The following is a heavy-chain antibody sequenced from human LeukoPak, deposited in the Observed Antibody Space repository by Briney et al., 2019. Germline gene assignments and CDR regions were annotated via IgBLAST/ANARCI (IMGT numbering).Heavy chain of an antibody. D-gene: IGHD3-10*01. CDR1: GGSISSSSYY. Sequence: SETLSLTCTVSGGSISSSSYYWGWLRQPPGKGLEWIGSIYYSGSTNYNPSLKSRVTISVDTSKNQFSLKLSSVTAADTAVYYCAREVVGYYYGSGSTYWFDPWGQGTLVTVSS. CDR2: IYYSGST. J-gene: IGHJ5*02. CDR3: AREVVGYYYGSGSTYWFDP. V-gene: IGHV4-39*07.